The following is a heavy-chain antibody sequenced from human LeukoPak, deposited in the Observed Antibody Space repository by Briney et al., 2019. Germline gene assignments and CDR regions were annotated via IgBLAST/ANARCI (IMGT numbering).Heavy chain of an antibody. D-gene: IGHD6-13*01. Sequence: GGSLRLSCAASGFTFSSYAMNWVRQAPGKGLEWVSVISGTGGRTYYADSVKGRFTISRDNAKNSVYLQMTSLRAEDTALYYCAKDATAVPGTVYMDVWGKGTMVTISS. CDR3: AKDATAVPGTVYMDV. J-gene: IGHJ6*03. V-gene: IGHV3-23*01. CDR2: ISGTGGRT. CDR1: GFTFSSYA.